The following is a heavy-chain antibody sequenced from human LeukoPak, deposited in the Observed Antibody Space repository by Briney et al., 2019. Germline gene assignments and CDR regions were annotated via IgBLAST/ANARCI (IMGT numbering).Heavy chain of an antibody. V-gene: IGHV4-59*01. CDR1: GGSISNYY. D-gene: IGHD6-13*01. CDR2: IYYSGST. CDR3: ARVPRIEAGATGDWFDP. J-gene: IGHJ5*02. Sequence: SETLSLTCTVSGGSISNYYWSWIRQFPGKGLEWIGYIYYSGSTNYNPSLKSRVTISVDTSKNQFFLNLRSVTAADTAVYYCARVPRIEAGATGDWFDPWGQGTVVTVSS.